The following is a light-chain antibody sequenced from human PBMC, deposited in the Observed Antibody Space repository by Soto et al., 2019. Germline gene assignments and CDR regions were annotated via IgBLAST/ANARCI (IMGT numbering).Light chain of an antibody. J-gene: IGKJ5*01. CDR3: QQRSNWPIT. CDR2: GAS. V-gene: IGKV3-11*01. Sequence: EIVLTQSPGTLSLSPGERATLSCRASQSVSTKLAWYQQKPGQAPRLLINGASTRATGVPARFSGSGSGTDFTLTISSLEPEDFAVYYCQQRSNWPITFGQGTRLEIK. CDR1: QSVSTK.